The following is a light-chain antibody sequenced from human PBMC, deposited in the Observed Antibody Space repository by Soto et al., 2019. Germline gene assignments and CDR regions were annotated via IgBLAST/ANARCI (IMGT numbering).Light chain of an antibody. CDR2: EAS. CDR1: QTIRRY. J-gene: IGKJ2*01. CDR3: QQRYSTPLT. Sequence: DIQMTQSPSSLSASVGDRVTITCRASQTIRRYLNWYQQKPGKPPKFLIYEASSWQSGVPSRFSGGGSGTDFTLTISSLQPEDFATYYCQQRYSTPLTFGQGTKLQIK. V-gene: IGKV1-39*01.